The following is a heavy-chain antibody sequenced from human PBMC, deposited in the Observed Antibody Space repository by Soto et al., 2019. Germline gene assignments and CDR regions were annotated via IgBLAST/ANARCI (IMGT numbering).Heavy chain of an antibody. J-gene: IGHJ5*02. CDR3: ARVAAAGTGAWFDP. CDR2: IYYSGST. Sequence: SETLSLTCSVSGGSITGYYWSWIRQTPEKGLEWIGYIYYSGSTNYNPSLKSRVTISVDTSKNQFSLKLSSVTAADTAVYYCARVAAAGTGAWFDPWGQGTLVTVSS. CDR1: GGSITGYY. V-gene: IGHV4-59*01. D-gene: IGHD6-13*01.